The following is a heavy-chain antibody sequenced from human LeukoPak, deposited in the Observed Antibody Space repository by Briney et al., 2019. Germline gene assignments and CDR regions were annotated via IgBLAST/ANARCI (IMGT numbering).Heavy chain of an antibody. V-gene: IGHV3-48*01. CDR1: GFTFSSYS. J-gene: IGHJ4*02. CDR3: ARVHSHRGGDFDY. D-gene: IGHD2-21*01. CDR2: ISSSSSTI. Sequence: GGSLRLSCAASGFTFSSYSMNWVRQAPGKGLEWVSYISSSSSTIYYADSVKGRFTISRDNAKNSLYLQMNSLRAEDTAVYYCARVHSHRGGDFDYWGQGTLVTVSS.